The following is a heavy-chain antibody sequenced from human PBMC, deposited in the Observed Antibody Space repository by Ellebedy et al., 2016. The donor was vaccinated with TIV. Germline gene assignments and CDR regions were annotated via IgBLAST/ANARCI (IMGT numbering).Heavy chain of an antibody. Sequence: MPSETLSLTCTVSGGSISSSSYYWGWIRQPPGKGLEWIGSIYYSGSTYYNPSLKSRVTISVDTSKNQFSLKLSSVTAADTAVYYCAREPFYGDYMILVLDAFDIWGQGTMVTVSS. CDR3: AREPFYGDYMILVLDAFDI. CDR2: IYYSGST. CDR1: GGSISSSSYY. J-gene: IGHJ3*02. V-gene: IGHV4-39*02. D-gene: IGHD4-17*01.